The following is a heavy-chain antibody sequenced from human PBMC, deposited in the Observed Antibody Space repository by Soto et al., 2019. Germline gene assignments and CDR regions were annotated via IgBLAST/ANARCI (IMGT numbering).Heavy chain of an antibody. J-gene: IGHJ6*02. CDR1: GASVTGFY. D-gene: IGHD3-10*01. V-gene: IGHV4-38-2*02. CDR2: IYHSGST. Sequence: SETLSLTCTVSGASVTGFYWSWIRQPPGKGLEWIGSIYHSGSTYYNPSLKSRVTISVDTSKNQFSLKLSSVTAADTAVYYCARGKGNYYYYYGMDVWGQGTTVTVSS. CDR3: ARGKGNYYYYYGMDV.